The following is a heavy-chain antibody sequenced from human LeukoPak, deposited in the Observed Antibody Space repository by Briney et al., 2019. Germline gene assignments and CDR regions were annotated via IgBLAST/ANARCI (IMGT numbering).Heavy chain of an antibody. J-gene: IGHJ4*02. D-gene: IGHD5-24*01. V-gene: IGHV4-59*01. Sequence: SETLSLTCTVSSDSMNNYYWSWIRQPPGKGRVGIVNIFYSGNNNYNPSLKSRVTISVDTSKNQFSLKLSSVTAADTAVYYCARQTGWVKSSYYFDAWGQGTLITVSS. CDR3: ARQTGWVKSSYYFDA. CDR1: SDSMNNYY. CDR2: IFYSGNN.